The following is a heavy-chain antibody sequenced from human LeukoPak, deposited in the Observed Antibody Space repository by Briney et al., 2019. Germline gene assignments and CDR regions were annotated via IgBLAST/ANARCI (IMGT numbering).Heavy chain of an antibody. CDR2: IFSNGDT. CDR3: TRDQMNY. Sequence: GGSLRLSCTASEFTVSRNCKLWVRQAPGKGLEWVSLIFSNGDTHYADSVKGRFTISRDTSKNTVSLQMNSLRVEDTAMYYCTRDQMNYWGQGTLVTVSS. V-gene: IGHV3-53*01. D-gene: IGHD5-24*01. J-gene: IGHJ4*02. CDR1: EFTVSRNC.